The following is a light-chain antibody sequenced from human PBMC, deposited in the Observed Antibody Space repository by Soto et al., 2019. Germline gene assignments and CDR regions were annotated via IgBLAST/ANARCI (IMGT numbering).Light chain of an antibody. CDR1: QSVSSSY. Sequence: EIVLTQSPGTLSLSPGERATLSCRASQSVSSSYLAWYQQKPGQAPRLLIYGASSRATGIPDRFSGSGSGTDFTLTIGKLEPEDFAVYYGKQYGSSPTFGGGTKVEIK. CDR2: GAS. V-gene: IGKV3-20*01. J-gene: IGKJ4*01. CDR3: KQYGSSPT.